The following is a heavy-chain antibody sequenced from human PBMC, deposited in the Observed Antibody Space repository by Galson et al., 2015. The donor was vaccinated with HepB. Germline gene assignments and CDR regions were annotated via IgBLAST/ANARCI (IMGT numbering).Heavy chain of an antibody. CDR3: VREKRVRGVESRFDY. Sequence: SLRLSCAGSGFIFSDYGMHWVRQAPGKGLEWVAGIWYDGSSKYYADSVKGRFTISRDNSRNTLDLQMNSLRAEDTAMYYCVREKRVRGVESRFDYWGQGTLVTVAS. CDR2: IWYDGSSK. J-gene: IGHJ4*02. V-gene: IGHV3-33*08. D-gene: IGHD3-10*01. CDR1: GFIFSDYG.